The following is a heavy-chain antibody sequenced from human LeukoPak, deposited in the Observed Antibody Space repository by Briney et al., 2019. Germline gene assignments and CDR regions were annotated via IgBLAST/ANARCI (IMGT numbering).Heavy chain of an antibody. CDR1: GFTFSSYW. D-gene: IGHD4-11*01. Sequence: GGSLRLSCAASGFTFSSYWMHWVRQAPGKGRGWVSRINSDGSSTSYADSVKGRCTISRDNAKNTLYLQMNSLRAEDTAVYYCAREGDYSTNFDYWGQGTLVTVSS. CDR3: AREGDYSTNFDY. CDR2: INSDGSST. V-gene: IGHV3-74*01. J-gene: IGHJ4*02.